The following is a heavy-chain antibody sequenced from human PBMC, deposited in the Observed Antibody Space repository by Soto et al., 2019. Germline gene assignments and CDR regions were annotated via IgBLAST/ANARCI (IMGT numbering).Heavy chain of an antibody. CDR2: IYYSGST. V-gene: IGHV4-59*08. Sequence: SETLSLTCTVSGGSISSYYWSWIRQPPGKGLEWIGYIYYSGSTNYNPSLKSRVTISVDTSKNQFSLKLSSVTAADTAVYYCARRGRGSYHSYYYYMDVWGKGTTVTVSS. CDR3: ARRGRGSYHSYYYYMDV. J-gene: IGHJ6*03. D-gene: IGHD1-26*01. CDR1: GGSISSYY.